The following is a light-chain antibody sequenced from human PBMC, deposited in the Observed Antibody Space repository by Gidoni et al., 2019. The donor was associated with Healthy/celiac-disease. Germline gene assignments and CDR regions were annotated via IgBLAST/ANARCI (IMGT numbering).Light chain of an antibody. CDR2: AAS. CDR3: QHSYSTPVCS. J-gene: IGKJ2*04. CDR1: QTSSSY. V-gene: IGKV1-39*01. Sequence: DIQMTQSPSPLSASVGARVTITCRASQTSSSYLKWYQQKTGEATKLLLDAASRLQSGVPSRCSGSGSGTDFTITSSRLQAEYFATYYCQHSYSTPVCSFGQGTKLEIK.